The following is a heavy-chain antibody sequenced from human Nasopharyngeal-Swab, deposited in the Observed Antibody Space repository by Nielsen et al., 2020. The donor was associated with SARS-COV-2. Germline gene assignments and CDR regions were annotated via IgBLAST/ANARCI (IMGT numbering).Heavy chain of an antibody. CDR3: ARTRIAGQEYYFDY. D-gene: IGHD6-13*01. J-gene: IGHJ4*02. CDR1: GYSFTSYG. V-gene: IGHV1-18*01. CDR2: ISAYNGNT. Sequence: ASVHVSCKASGYSFTSYGISWVRQAPGQGLEWMGWISAYNGNTNYAQKLQGRVTMTTDTSTSTAYMELRSLRSDDPAVYYCARTRIAGQEYYFDYWGQGTLVTVSS.